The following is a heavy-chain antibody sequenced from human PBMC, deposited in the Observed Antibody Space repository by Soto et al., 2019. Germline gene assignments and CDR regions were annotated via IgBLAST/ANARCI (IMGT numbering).Heavy chain of an antibody. D-gene: IGHD2-15*01. CDR2: INSDGSST. CDR3: VRTSLVVAADPREYY. CDR1: GFTFSSYW. J-gene: IGHJ4*02. Sequence: EVQLVESGGGLVQPGGSLRLSCAASGFTFSSYWMHWVRQAPGKGLVWVSRINSDGSSTSYADSVKGRFTISRDNAKNTLYRQMNSLRAEDTAVYYCVRTSLVVAADPREYYWGQGTMVTVSS. V-gene: IGHV3-74*01.